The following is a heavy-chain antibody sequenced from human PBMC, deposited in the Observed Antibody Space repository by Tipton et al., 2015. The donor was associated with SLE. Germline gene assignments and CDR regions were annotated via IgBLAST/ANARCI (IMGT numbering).Heavy chain of an antibody. D-gene: IGHD1-1*01. CDR3: AKLYHNGPADYFYGKDV. Sequence: SLRLSCEASGFSFNNYGMHWVRQAPGKGLEWVAVIWYDGGNKYYADSVKGRFTVSRDNSKNTLYLQMSSLRAEDTAVYYCAKLYHNGPADYFYGKDVWGQGTTVTVSS. V-gene: IGHV3-33*03. CDR1: GFSFNNYG. J-gene: IGHJ6*02. CDR2: IWYDGGNK.